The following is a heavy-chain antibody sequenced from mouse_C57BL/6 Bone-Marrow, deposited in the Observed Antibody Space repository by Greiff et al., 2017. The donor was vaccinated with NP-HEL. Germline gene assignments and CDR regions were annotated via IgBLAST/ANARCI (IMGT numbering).Heavy chain of an antibody. Sequence: EVQLVESGGGLVQSGRSLRLSCATSGFTFSDFYMEWVRQAPGKGLEWIAASRNKANDYTTEYSASVKGRFIVSRDTSQSILYLQMNALRAEDTAIYYCARDALPGTPFAYWGQGTLVTVSA. CDR3: ARDALPGTPFAY. D-gene: IGHD4-1*01. CDR1: GFTFSDFY. V-gene: IGHV7-1*01. J-gene: IGHJ3*01. CDR2: SRNKANDYTT.